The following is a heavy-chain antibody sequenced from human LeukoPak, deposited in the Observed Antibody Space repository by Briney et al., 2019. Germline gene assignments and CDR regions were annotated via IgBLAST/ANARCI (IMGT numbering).Heavy chain of an antibody. CDR2: ITASGGAT. D-gene: IGHD1-14*01. CDR3: AREPMGVTADY. J-gene: IGHJ4*02. CDR1: GFTFNNYP. Sequence: GGSLRLSCAASGFTFNNYPMSWVRQAPGRGLEWVSSITASGGATYYADSVKGRFTISRDNSKNTLYLQMNSLRAEDTAVYYCAREPMGVTADYWGQGTLVTVSS. V-gene: IGHV3-23*01.